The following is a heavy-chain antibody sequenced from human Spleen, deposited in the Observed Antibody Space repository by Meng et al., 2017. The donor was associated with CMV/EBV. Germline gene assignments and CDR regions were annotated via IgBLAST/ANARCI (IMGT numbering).Heavy chain of an antibody. J-gene: IGHJ4*02. Sequence: GGSLRLSCAASGFTFSSYSMNWVRQAPGKGLEWVSYISSSSSTIYYADSVKGRFTTSRDNAKNSLYLQMNSLRAEDTAVYYCARDQGYSSSDFDYWGQGTLVTVSS. CDR2: ISSSSSTI. D-gene: IGHD6-6*01. CDR1: GFTFSSYS. CDR3: ARDQGYSSSDFDY. V-gene: IGHV3-48*04.